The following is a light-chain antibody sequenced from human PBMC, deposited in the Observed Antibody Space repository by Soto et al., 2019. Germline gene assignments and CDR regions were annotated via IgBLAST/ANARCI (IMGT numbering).Light chain of an antibody. CDR1: GKDVGGYNA. Sequence: QSALTQPASVSGSPGQSITISCAGTGKDVGGYNAVSWYQQHPGKAPKLVIHGVTNRPSGTSDRFSGSKSGNTASLTISGLQTEDEADYYCASYASGGAYVFGAGTQLTVL. V-gene: IGLV2-14*03. CDR2: GVT. CDR3: ASYASGGAYV. J-gene: IGLJ1*01.